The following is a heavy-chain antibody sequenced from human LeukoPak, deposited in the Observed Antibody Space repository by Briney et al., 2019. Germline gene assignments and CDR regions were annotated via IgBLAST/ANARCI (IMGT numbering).Heavy chain of an antibody. D-gene: IGHD1-1*01. CDR2: INSGGETR. Sequence: GGSLRLSCAASGFTLNNYEMNWVRQAPGKGLEWVSYINSGGETRYYADSVKDRFTISRDNADNSLSLQMNSLRAEDTAVYYCARDQGERRHYYYGTDVWGQGTTVTVSS. J-gene: IGHJ6*02. CDR3: ARDQGERRHYYYGTDV. V-gene: IGHV3-48*03. CDR1: GFTLNNYE.